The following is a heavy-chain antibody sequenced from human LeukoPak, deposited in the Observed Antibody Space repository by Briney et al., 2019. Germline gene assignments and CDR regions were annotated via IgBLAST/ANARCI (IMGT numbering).Heavy chain of an antibody. CDR2: IYPGDSDT. Sequence: GESLKISCKAYEYSFSTNWIGWVRQMPGKGLEWMGLIYPGDSDTRYSPSFQGQVTISADKSISTAYLQWSSLKASDTAMYYCARRIGSGSFPCYDYWGQGTLVTVSS. J-gene: IGHJ4*02. D-gene: IGHD3-10*01. CDR1: EYSFSTNW. CDR3: ARRIGSGSFPCYDY. V-gene: IGHV5-51*01.